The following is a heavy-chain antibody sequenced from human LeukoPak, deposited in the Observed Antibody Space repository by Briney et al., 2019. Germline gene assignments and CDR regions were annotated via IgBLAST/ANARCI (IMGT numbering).Heavy chain of an antibody. J-gene: IGHJ4*02. V-gene: IGHV3-48*03. D-gene: IGHD1-26*01. CDR1: GFTFSSYE. CDR2: ISSSGSTI. Sequence: GGSLRLSCAASGFTFSSYEMNWVRQAPGKGLEWVSYISSSGSTIYYADSVKGRFTISRDNAMNSLYLQMNSLRAEDTAVYYCAREMRNSGSYYFDYWGQGTLVTVSS. CDR3: AREMRNSGSYYFDY.